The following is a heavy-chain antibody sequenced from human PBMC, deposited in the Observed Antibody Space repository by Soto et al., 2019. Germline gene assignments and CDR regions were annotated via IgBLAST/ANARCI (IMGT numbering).Heavy chain of an antibody. CDR3: ARSDYGSGWVNDY. V-gene: IGHV3-48*01. D-gene: IGHD3-10*01. CDR2: ISSSSSTI. CDR1: GFTFSSYS. J-gene: IGHJ4*02. Sequence: ESGGGLVQPGGSLRLSCAASGFTFSSYSMNWVRQAPGKGLEWVSYISSSSSTIYYADSVKGRFTISRDNAKNSLYLQMNSLRAEDTAVYYCARSDYGSGWVNDYWGQGTLVTVSS.